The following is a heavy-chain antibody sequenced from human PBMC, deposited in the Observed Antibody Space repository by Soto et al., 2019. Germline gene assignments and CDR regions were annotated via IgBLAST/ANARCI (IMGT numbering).Heavy chain of an antibody. V-gene: IGHV5-51*01. CDR2: IYPGDSDT. CDR3: ARRYCSGGSCHDAFDS. J-gene: IGHJ3*02. Sequence: GESLKISCKGSGYSFTSYWIGWVRQMPGKGLEWMEIIYPGDSDTRYSPSFQGQVTISADKSISTAYLQWSSLKASDTAMYYCARRYCSGGSCHDAFDSWGQGTMVTVSS. D-gene: IGHD2-15*01. CDR1: GYSFTSYW.